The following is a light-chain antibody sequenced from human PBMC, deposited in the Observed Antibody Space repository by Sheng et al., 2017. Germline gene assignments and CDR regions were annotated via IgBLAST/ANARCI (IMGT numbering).Light chain of an antibody. CDR2: QDT. J-gene: IGLJ2*01. CDR1: KLGDKY. CDR3: QVWDSGTENVV. V-gene: IGLV3-1*01. Sequence: SYELTQPPSVSVSPGQTASITCSGDKLGDKYACWYQQKPGQSPVLVIYQDTKRPSGIPERFSGSNSGNTATLTISGTQAMDEADYYCQVWDSGTENVVFGGGTKLTVL.